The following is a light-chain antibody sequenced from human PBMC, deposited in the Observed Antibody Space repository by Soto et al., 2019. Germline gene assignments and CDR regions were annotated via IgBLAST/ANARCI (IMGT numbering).Light chain of an antibody. CDR2: NVS. CDR1: SSDVGGYNF. V-gene: IGLV2-14*03. Sequence: QSALTQPASVSGSPGQSITISCTGTSSDVGGYNFVSWYQLQPGKAPKLMISNVSNRPSGVSDRFSGSKSGNTASLTISGLQAEDEADYYCSSYSGSSSLDVVFGGGTKLTVL. CDR3: SSYSGSSSLDVV. J-gene: IGLJ2*01.